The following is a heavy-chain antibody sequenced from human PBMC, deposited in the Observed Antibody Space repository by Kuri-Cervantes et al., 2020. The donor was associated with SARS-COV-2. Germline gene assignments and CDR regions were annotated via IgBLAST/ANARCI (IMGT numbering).Heavy chain of an antibody. J-gene: IGHJ6*03. CDR2: ISNDGSNK. Sequence: SLMISCAASDFTFSSYGMHWVRQARGKGLGWVAVISNDGSNKYYADSVKGRFTISRDNSKTTLYLQMNSLRAEDTAVYYCARGEALYWYMDVWGKGTTVTVSS. D-gene: IGHD2-8*02. CDR3: ARGEALYWYMDV. V-gene: IGHV3-30*19. CDR1: DFTFSSYG.